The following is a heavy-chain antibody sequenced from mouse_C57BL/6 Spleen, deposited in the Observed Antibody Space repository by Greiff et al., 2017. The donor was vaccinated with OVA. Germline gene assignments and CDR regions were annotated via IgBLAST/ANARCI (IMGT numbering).Heavy chain of an antibody. Sequence: VQLQQSGPELVKPGASVKISCKASGYAFSSSWMNWVKQRPGKGLEWIGRIYPGDGDTNYNGKFKGKATLTADKSSSTAYMQLSSLTSEDSEVYICARCYDGSSSSFAYWGQGTLVTVSA. J-gene: IGHJ3*01. CDR2: IYPGDGDT. D-gene: IGHD1-1*01. V-gene: IGHV1-82*01. CDR3: ARCYDGSSSSFAY. CDR1: GYAFSSSW.